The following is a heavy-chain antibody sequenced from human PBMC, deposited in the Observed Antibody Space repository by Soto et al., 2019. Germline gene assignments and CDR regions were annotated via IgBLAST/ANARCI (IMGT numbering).Heavy chain of an antibody. D-gene: IGHD6-19*01. CDR3: AKLPRSGWHHYYCGMDA. CDR2: ISYDGSNK. J-gene: IGHJ6*02. V-gene: IGHV3-30*18. CDR1: GCAFSTYP. Sequence: PGGSVRLNCVDSGCAFSTYPIHWVRQAPGKGLEWVAIISYDGSNKYYADSVKGRFTISRDNSKNTLYLQMNSLKPEDTAVYYCAKLPRSGWHHYYCGMDAWGRGTTDTVSS.